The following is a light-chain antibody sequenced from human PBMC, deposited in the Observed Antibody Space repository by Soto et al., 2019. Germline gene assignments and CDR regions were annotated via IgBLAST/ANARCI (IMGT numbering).Light chain of an antibody. CDR3: GAWDTSLNAGV. J-gene: IGLJ3*02. CDR2: ENN. V-gene: IGLV1-51*02. Sequence: QSVLTQPPSVSAAPGQKVTISCSGGSSNIGSNYVSWFQQLPGTAPKLLIYENNLRPSGIPDRFSGSKSATSATLGIAGLQTEDEADYYCGAWDTSLNAGVFGGGTKLTVL. CDR1: SSNIGSNY.